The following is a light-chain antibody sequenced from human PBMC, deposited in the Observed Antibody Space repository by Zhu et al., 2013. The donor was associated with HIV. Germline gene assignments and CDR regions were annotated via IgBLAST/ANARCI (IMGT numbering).Light chain of an antibody. V-gene: IGKV3-20*01. CDR1: QSVTSNY. J-gene: IGKJ5*01. CDR2: GAS. Sequence: VLTQSPGTLSLSPGDRAILSCRASQSVTSNYLAWYQQKPGQAPRLLIFGASTRATGIPDRFSGSGSGTDFTLTISRLEPEDFAVYYCQQYGTSPITFGQGTRLDIK. CDR3: QQYGTSPIT.